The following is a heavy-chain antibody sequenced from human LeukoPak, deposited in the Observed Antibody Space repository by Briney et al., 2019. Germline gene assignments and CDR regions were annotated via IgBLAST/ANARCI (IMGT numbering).Heavy chain of an antibody. D-gene: IGHD1-1*01. Sequence: PSETLSLTCTVSGGSISSYYWSWIRQPPGQGLEWIGYIYYSGTTNYNPSLKSRVTTSVDTSKNQFSPQRTSVSAADTPVYYCTSWRSGYFDFWGQGTLVTVSS. J-gene: IGHJ4*02. CDR3: TSWRSGYFDF. CDR2: IYYSGTT. CDR1: GGSISSYY. V-gene: IGHV4-59*01.